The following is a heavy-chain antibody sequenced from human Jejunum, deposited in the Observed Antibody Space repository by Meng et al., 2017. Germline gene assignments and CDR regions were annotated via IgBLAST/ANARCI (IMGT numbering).Heavy chain of an antibody. Sequence: GESLKISCVASGFTFRSYEMNWVRQAPGKGLQWVSYISSSGNTIYQADSAKGRFTISRDNAESSLFLQMNSLRVEDTAVYYCARGPRGAFDIWGQGTTVT. CDR2: ISSSGNTI. CDR3: ARGPRGAFDI. CDR1: GFTFRSYE. D-gene: IGHD3-16*01. J-gene: IGHJ3*02. V-gene: IGHV3-48*03.